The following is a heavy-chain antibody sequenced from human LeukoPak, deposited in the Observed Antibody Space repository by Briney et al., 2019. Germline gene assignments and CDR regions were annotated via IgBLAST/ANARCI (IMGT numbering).Heavy chain of an antibody. CDR3: TRDLTGTTWSENDY. Sequence: GGSLRPSCVASGLSVRGSYMSWVRQAPGKGLEWVSVIYSGDRTYYADSVKGRFTTSRDTSKNTLYLQMNNLRADDTAMYYCTRDLTGTTWSENDYWGQGTLVTISS. CDR2: IYSGDRT. D-gene: IGHD6-13*01. CDR1: GLSVRGSY. V-gene: IGHV3-53*01. J-gene: IGHJ4*02.